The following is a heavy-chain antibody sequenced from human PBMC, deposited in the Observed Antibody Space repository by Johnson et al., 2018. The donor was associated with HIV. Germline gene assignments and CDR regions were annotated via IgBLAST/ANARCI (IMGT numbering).Heavy chain of an antibody. CDR3: AKEHKWESRTPHAFDI. J-gene: IGHJ3*02. CDR2: IRYDGSNK. V-gene: IGHV3-30*02. Sequence: QVQLVESGGGVVQPGGSLRLSCAASGFTFNTYGMHWVRQAPGKGLEWVAFIRYDGSNKYYADSVRGRFTISRDNSKNTLYLQMKSLIAEDTAVYYCAKEHKWESRTPHAFDIWGQGTMVTVSS. CDR1: GFTFNTYG. D-gene: IGHD1-26*01.